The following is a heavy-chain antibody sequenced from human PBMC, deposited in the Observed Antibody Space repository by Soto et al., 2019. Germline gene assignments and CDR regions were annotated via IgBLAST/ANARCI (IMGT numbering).Heavy chain of an antibody. V-gene: IGHV1-69*13. D-gene: IGHD3-3*01. J-gene: IGHJ6*02. CDR2: IIPIFGTA. Sequence: GASVKVSCKASGGTFSSYAISWVRQAPGQGLEWMGGIIPIFGTANYAQKFQGRVTITADESTSTAYMELSSLRSEDTAVYYCARFPYYDFWSGKIGDTYYYYYGMDVWGQGTTVTVSS. CDR3: ARFPYYDFWSGKIGDTYYYYYGMDV. CDR1: GGTFSSYA.